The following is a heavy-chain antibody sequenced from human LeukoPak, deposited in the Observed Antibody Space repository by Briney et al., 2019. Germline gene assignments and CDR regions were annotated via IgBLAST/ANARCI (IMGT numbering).Heavy chain of an antibody. V-gene: IGHV1-46*01. D-gene: IGHD5-12*01. Sequence: ASVKVSCKASGYTFTSCYMHWVRQAPGQGLEWMGIINASGGSTSYAQKFQGRVTMTRDMSTSTVYIELSSLRSKDTAVYYCARDQWLQPFDYWGQGTLVTVSS. J-gene: IGHJ4*02. CDR3: ARDQWLQPFDY. CDR2: INASGGST. CDR1: GYTFTSCY.